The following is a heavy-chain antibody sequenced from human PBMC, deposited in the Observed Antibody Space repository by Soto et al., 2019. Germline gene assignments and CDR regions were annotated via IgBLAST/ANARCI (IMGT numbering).Heavy chain of an antibody. CDR1: GLIFSDYW. CDR3: VRTKLLDY. D-gene: IGHD2-15*01. CDR2: IKQDGNER. V-gene: IGHV3-7*01. Sequence: EVHLVESGGALVQPGGSLRLSCAASGLIFSDYWMSWVRQAPGKGLEWVASIKQDGNERYYSDSVKGRCTISRDNAKNSLYLQMNSLRVEDTAVYYCVRTKLLDYWGQGTLVTVSP. J-gene: IGHJ4*02.